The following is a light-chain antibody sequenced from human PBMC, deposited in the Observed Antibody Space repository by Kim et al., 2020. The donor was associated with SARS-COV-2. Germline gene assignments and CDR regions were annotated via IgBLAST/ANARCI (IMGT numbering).Light chain of an antibody. V-gene: IGKV3-15*01. CDR1: QSVSSN. CDR3: QQYNNWPRT. J-gene: IGKJ2*01. Sequence: EIVMTQSPATLSVSPGERATLSYRASQSVSSNLAWYQQKPGQAPRLLIYGASTRATDVPARFSGSGSGTEFTLTISSLQSEDFAVYYCQQYNNWPRTFGQGTKLEI. CDR2: GAS.